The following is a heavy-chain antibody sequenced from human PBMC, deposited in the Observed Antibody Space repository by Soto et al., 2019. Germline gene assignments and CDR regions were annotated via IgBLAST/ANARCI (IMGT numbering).Heavy chain of an antibody. CDR1: GFTFSSHW. CDR2: INGDGSST. D-gene: IGHD1-7*01. J-gene: IGHJ4*01. CDR3: AGSPGLSRISGTTLGA. V-gene: IGHV3-74*01. Sequence: PGGSLRLSCAASGFTFSSHWMHWVRQAPGKGLVWVSRINGDGSSTSYADSVKGRFTISRDNAKNMLYLQVNSLRADDTAVYYGAGSPGLSRISGTTLGAWGQGTLVTVSS.